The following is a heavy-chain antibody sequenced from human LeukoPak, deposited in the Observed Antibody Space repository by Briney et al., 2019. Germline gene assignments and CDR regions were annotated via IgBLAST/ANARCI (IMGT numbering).Heavy chain of an antibody. CDR3: ASSLLGYYYMDV. V-gene: IGHV4-59*01. J-gene: IGHJ6*03. CDR1: GGSISSYY. CDR2: IYYSGST. Sequence: SSETLSLTCTVSGGSISSYYWSWIRQPPGRGLEWIGYIYYSGSTNYNPSLKSRVTISVDTSKNQFSLKLSSVTAADTAVYYCASSLLGYYYMDVWGKGTTVTISS.